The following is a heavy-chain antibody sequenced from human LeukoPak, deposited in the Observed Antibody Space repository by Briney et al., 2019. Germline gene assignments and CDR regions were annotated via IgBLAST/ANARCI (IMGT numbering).Heavy chain of an antibody. Sequence: GGSLRLSCAASGFTFSSYAMSWVRQAPGKGLGWVSAISGSGGSTYYADSVKGRFTISRDNSQNTLYMQMNSLRAEDTAVYYCAKGKLVLLWFGELSATFDYWGQGTLVTVSS. CDR3: AKGKLVLLWFGELSATFDY. V-gene: IGHV3-23*01. CDR2: ISGSGGST. CDR1: GFTFSSYA. J-gene: IGHJ4*02. D-gene: IGHD3-10*01.